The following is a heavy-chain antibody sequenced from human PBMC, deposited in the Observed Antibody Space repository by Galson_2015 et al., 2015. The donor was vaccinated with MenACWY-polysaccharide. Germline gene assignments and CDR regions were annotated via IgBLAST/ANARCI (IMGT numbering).Heavy chain of an antibody. CDR3: VRDVGCIAAAGTKGWVGP. J-gene: IGHJ5*02. D-gene: IGHD6-25*01. CDR2: IWYDGSNK. Sequence: SLRLSCAASGFTFSHYGMHWVRQAPGKGLEWVAVIWYDGSNKYYADSVNGRFTISRDNSKNTLYLQMNSLRAEDTAMYYCVRDVGCIAAAGTKGWVGPWGQGILVTVSS. CDR1: GFTFSHYG. V-gene: IGHV3-33*01.